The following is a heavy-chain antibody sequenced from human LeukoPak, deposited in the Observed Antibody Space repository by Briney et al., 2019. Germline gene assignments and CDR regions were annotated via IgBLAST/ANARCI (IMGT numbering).Heavy chain of an antibody. J-gene: IGHJ4*02. Sequence: GASVKVSCKASGYTFTSYGISWVRQAPGKGLEWMGGFDPEDGETIYAQKFQGRVTMTEDTSTDTAYMELSSLRSEDTAVYYCATWSSSGWFFDYWGQGTLVTVSS. CDR2: FDPEDGET. D-gene: IGHD6-19*01. CDR1: GYTFTSYG. CDR3: ATWSSSGWFFDY. V-gene: IGHV1-24*01.